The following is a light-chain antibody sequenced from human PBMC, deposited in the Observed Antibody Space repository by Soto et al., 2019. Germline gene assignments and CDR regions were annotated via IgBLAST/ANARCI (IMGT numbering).Light chain of an antibody. CDR1: GSDVGGYNY. Sequence: QSVLTQPPSASGSPGQSVTISCTGTGSDVGGYNYVSWYQQHPGKAPKLMIYEVSKRPSGVPDRFSGSKSGNTASLTVSGLQAEDEADYYCSSYAGSNNYVFGTGTKVT. CDR2: EVS. J-gene: IGLJ1*01. CDR3: SSYAGSNNYV. V-gene: IGLV2-8*01.